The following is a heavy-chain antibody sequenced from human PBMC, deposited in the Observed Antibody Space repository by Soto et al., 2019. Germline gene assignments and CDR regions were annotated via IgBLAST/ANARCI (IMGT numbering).Heavy chain of an antibody. CDR1: GGSISSGDYY. J-gene: IGHJ4*02. CDR2: IYYSGNT. V-gene: IGHV4-30-2*01. CDR3: ARAVRFLEWSNYYFEY. Sequence: QLQLQESGSRLVKPSQTLSLTCAVSGGSISSGDYYWSWIRQHPGQGLEWIGNIYYSGNTYYNPSIKSRVTISVDRSKNQFSLKLSSVTAADTAVYFCARAVRFLEWSNYYFEYWGQGTLVTVSS. D-gene: IGHD3-3*01.